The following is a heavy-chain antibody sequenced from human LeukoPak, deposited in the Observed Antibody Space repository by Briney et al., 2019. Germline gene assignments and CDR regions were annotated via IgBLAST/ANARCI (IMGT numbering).Heavy chain of an antibody. CDR1: GGTFSSYA. J-gene: IGHJ3*02. Sequence: ASVKVSCKASGGTFSSYAISWVRQAPGQGLEWMGRIIPILGIANYAQKFQGRVTITADKSTSTAYMELSSLRSEDTAVYYCAPDYGEEEGGGGPFDIWGQGTMVTVSS. CDR2: IIPILGIA. CDR3: APDYGEEEGGGGPFDI. D-gene: IGHD4-17*01. V-gene: IGHV1-69*04.